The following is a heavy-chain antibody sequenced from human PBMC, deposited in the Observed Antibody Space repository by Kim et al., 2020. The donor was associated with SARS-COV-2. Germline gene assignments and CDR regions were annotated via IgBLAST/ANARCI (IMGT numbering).Heavy chain of an antibody. CDR2: INRQSDNI. CDR3: VRDHNWSFDY. V-gene: IGHV3-48*02. D-gene: IGHD1-20*01. J-gene: IGHJ4*02. Sequence: GGSLRLSCAASGFPFNDYSFNWVRQAPGKGLEWHLYINRQSDNIWYADSVKGRFTISRDNGMNSVYLQMNSLRDDDTAMYYCVRDHNWSFDYWGRGTLVTVSS. CDR1: GFPFNDYS.